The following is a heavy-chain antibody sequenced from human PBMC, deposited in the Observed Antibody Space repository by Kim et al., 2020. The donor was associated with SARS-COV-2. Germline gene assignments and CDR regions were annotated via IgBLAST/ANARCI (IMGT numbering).Heavy chain of an antibody. CDR2: ISSSSSYI. CDR1: GFTFSSYS. J-gene: IGHJ4*02. V-gene: IGHV3-21*01. Sequence: GGSLRLSCAASGFTFSSYSMNWVRQAPGKGLEWVSSISSSSSYIYYADSVKGRFTISRDNAKNSLYLQMNSLRAEDTAVYYCARGHGSGSYFPDYWGQGTLVTVSS. D-gene: IGHD3-10*01. CDR3: ARGHGSGSYFPDY.